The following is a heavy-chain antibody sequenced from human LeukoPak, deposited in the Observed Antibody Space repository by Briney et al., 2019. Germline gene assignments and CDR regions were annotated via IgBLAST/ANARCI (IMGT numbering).Heavy chain of an antibody. Sequence: PGGSLRLSCVASGFTFSSYWMHWVRQAPGKGLVWVSHINSDGSSTTYADSVKGRFTISRDNAKNTLYLQMNSLRAEDTAVFYCAKGLEWELSLWGQGTLVTVSS. CDR3: AKGLEWELSL. D-gene: IGHD1-26*01. J-gene: IGHJ4*02. V-gene: IGHV3-74*01. CDR1: GFTFSSYW. CDR2: INSDGSST.